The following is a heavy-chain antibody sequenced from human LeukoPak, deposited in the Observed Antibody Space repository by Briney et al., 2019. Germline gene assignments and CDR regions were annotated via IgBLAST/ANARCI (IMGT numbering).Heavy chain of an antibody. Sequence: GGSLRLSCAASGFTFSSYGMYWVRQAPGKGLEWVAFIRYDGSNKYYADSVKGRFTISRDNSKNMLYLQMNSLRAEDTAVYYCARKLHHYYYYMDVWGKGTTVTVSS. CDR1: GFTFSSYG. CDR2: IRYDGSNK. V-gene: IGHV3-30*02. J-gene: IGHJ6*03. CDR3: ARKLHHYYYYMDV.